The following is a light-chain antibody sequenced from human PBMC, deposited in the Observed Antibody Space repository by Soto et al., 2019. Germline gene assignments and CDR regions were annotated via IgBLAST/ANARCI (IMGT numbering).Light chain of an antibody. CDR2: LNSDGSH. V-gene: IGLV4-69*01. J-gene: IGLJ2*01. CDR3: QTWGTGIVI. Sequence: QPVLTQSPSASASLGASVKLTCTLSSGHSNYAIAWHQQQPEQGPGYLMKLNSDGSHSKGDGIPNRFSGSSSGAERYLTISSLQSEDEADYYCQTWGTGIVIFGGGTKLTVL. CDR1: SGHSNYA.